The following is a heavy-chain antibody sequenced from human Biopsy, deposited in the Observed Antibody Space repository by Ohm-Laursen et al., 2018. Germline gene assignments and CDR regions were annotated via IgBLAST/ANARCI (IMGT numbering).Heavy chain of an antibody. CDR1: GGSFSDYG. D-gene: IGHD4-17*01. Sequence: GASVKVSCKASGGSFSDYGLSWVRQAPGRGLEWMGRVIPISNTANYAQNFQDRLTITADRSTNTAYMELSSLRSEDTAVYFCATLTEDYGASPDSWGQGTLVVVSS. CDR3: ATLTEDYGASPDS. V-gene: IGHV1-69*06. CDR2: VIPISNTA. J-gene: IGHJ4*02.